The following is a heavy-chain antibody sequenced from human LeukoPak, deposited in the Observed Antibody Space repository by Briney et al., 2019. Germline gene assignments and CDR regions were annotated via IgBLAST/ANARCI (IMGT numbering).Heavy chain of an antibody. D-gene: IGHD2-2*01. CDR3: AKQLTGYCSSTSCYLSTDY. V-gene: IGHV3-30*18. Sequence: PGRPLRLSCAASGFTFSSYGMLWVCQDTGKGLEWVAVISYDGSNKYYADSVKGRFTISRDNSKNTLYLQMNSLRAEDTAVYYCAKQLTGYCSSTSCYLSTDYWGQGTLVTVSS. CDR2: ISYDGSNK. CDR1: GFTFSSYG. J-gene: IGHJ4*02.